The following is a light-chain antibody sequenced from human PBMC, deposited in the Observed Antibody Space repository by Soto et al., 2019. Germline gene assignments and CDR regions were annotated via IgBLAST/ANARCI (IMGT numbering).Light chain of an antibody. CDR3: ASWDDSLNGRV. V-gene: IGLV1-44*01. CDR2: SNN. Sequence: QPVLTQPPSASGAPGQRGTISCSGSGSNVGTYAINWYQQLPGTAPKLLIYSNNQRPSGVPDRFSGSKSGTSASLAISGLQSDDEADYYCASWDDSLNGRVFGGGTKLTVL. CDR1: GSNVGTYA. J-gene: IGLJ3*02.